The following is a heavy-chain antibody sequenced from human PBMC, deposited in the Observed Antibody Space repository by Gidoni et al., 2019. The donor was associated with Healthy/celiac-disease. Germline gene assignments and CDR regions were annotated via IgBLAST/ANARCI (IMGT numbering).Heavy chain of an antibody. CDR2: INHSGST. CDR1: VGSFSGYY. V-gene: IGHV4-34*01. CDR3: ARGHLVRYYYYGMDV. Sequence: QVQLQQCGAVLFKPSETLSLTCAVYVGSFSGYYWRWIRQPPGKGLEWIGEINHSGSTNYNPSLKSRVTISVDTSKNQFYLKLSSVTAADTAVYYCARGHLVRYYYYGMDVWGQETTVTVSS. J-gene: IGHJ6*02. D-gene: IGHD6-13*01.